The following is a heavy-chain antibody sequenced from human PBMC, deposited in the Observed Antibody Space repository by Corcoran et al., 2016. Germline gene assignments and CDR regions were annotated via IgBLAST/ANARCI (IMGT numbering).Heavy chain of an antibody. D-gene: IGHD5-12*01. V-gene: IGHV3-48*02. Sequence: EVQLVESGGGLVQPGGSLRLSCAASGFTFSSYSMNWVRQAPGKGLEWGSYISSSSSTIYYADSVKGRFTISRENAKNSLYLQMNSLRDEDTALYYCARADLRLSYYYYGMDVWGQGTTVTVSS. CDR2: ISSSSSTI. CDR1: GFTFSSYS. J-gene: IGHJ6*02. CDR3: ARADLRLSYYYYGMDV.